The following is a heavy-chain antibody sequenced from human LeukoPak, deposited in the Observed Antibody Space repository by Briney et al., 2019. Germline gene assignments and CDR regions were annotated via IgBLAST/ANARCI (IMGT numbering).Heavy chain of an antibody. Sequence: SETLSLTCTVSGGSISSGDYYWRWIRQPPGKGLEWIGEINHSGSTNYNPSLKSRVTISVDTSKNQFSLKLSSVTAADTAVYYCARGGDIATGFAFDYWGQGTLVTVSS. CDR1: GGSISSGDYY. J-gene: IGHJ4*02. CDR2: INHSGST. V-gene: IGHV4-39*07. CDR3: ARGGDIATGFAFDY. D-gene: IGHD2-15*01.